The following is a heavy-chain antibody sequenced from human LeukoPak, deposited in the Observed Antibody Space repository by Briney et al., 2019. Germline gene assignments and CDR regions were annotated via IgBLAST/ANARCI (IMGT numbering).Heavy chain of an antibody. J-gene: IGHJ1*01. V-gene: IGHV3-30*18. CDR3: AKDLYATVVPPLDFQH. Sequence: GGSVTLSCAASGFTFSSYGMHWVRPAPGKGLEWRADITHDGGNKYYAASVKGRFTISRDNSKNTLYLQMNSLRAEDTAVYYCAKDLYATVVPPLDFQHWGEGTLVTVSS. CDR1: GFTFSSYG. CDR2: ITHDGGNK. D-gene: IGHD4-23*01.